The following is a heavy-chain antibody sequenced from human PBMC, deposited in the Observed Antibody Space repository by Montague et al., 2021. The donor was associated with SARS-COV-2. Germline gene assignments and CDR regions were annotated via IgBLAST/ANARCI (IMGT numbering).Heavy chain of an antibody. CDR3: ARSGVGISDFSYFDS. CDR2: RYQNGAA. V-gene: IGHV4-38-2*02. CDR1: GFSISSGYY. D-gene: IGHD3-3*01. J-gene: IGHJ4*02. Sequence: SETLSLTCSVSGFSISSGYYWGWIRQTPGKGLEWIGSRYQNGAAYYSPSLKRPVTILLDTSKNQFSLSLTSVTAADTAVYYCARSGVGISDFSYFDSWGQGSLVTVSS.